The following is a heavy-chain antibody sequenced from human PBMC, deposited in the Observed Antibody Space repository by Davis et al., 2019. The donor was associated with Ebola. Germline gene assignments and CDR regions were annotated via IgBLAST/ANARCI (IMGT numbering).Heavy chain of an antibody. Sequence: SVKVSCKASGGTFSSYAISWVRQAPGQGLEWMGGIIPIFGTANYAQKFQGRVTITADESTSTAYMELSSLRSEDTAVYYCARDHHFGYSYGYVFDYWGQGTLVTVSS. V-gene: IGHV1-69*13. J-gene: IGHJ4*02. CDR2: IIPIFGTA. D-gene: IGHD5-18*01. CDR3: ARDHHFGYSYGYVFDY. CDR1: GGTFSSYA.